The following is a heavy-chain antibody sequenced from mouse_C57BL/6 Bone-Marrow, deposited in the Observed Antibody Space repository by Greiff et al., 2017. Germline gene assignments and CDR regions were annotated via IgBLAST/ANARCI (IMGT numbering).Heavy chain of an antibody. CDR1: GFTFSSYG. CDR2: ISSGGSYT. Sequence: EVKVVESGGDLVKPGGSLKLSCAASGFTFSSYGMSWVRQTPDKRLEWVATISSGGSYTYYPDSVKGRFAISRDNAKNTLYLQMSSLKSEDTAMXYCARRPGSRFDYWGQGTTRTVSS. J-gene: IGHJ2*01. D-gene: IGHD1-1*01. V-gene: IGHV5-6*02. CDR3: ARRPGSRFDY.